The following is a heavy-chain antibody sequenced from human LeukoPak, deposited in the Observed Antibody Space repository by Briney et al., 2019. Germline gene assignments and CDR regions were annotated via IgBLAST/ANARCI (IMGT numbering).Heavy chain of an antibody. V-gene: IGHV4-59*01. Sequence: SETLSLTCTVSGGSISSYYWSWIRQPPGKGLEWIGYIYYSGSTNHNPSLKSRVTISVDTSKNQFSLKLSSVTAADTAVYYCARAFVNTRFRFDYWGQGTLVTVSS. CDR1: GGSISSYY. CDR3: ARAFVNTRFRFDY. CDR2: IYYSGST. J-gene: IGHJ4*02. D-gene: IGHD3-9*01.